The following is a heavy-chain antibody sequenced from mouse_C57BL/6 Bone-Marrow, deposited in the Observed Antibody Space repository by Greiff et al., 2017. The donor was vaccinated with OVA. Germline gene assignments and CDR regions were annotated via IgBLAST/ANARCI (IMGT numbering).Heavy chain of an antibody. CDR3: TGTIYYDYDGDWYFDV. J-gene: IGHJ1*03. D-gene: IGHD2-4*01. Sequence: EVQLQQSGTVLARPGASVKMSCKTSGYTFTSYWMHWVKQRPGQGLEWIGAIYPGNSDTSYNQKFKGKAKLTAVTSASTAYMELSSLTNEDSAVYYCTGTIYYDYDGDWYFDVWGTGTTVTVSS. CDR1: GYTFTSYW. V-gene: IGHV1-5*01. CDR2: IYPGNSDT.